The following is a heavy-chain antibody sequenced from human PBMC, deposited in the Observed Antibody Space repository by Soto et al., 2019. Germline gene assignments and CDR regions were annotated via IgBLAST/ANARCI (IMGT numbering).Heavy chain of an antibody. D-gene: IGHD5-12*01. J-gene: IGHJ4*02. V-gene: IGHV4-61*01. CDR1: GGSVSSGNYY. Sequence: QVHLQESGPGLVKPSETLSLTCTVSGGSVSSGNYYWNWIRQPPGKGLEWIGYIYYSGSTNYNPSLKSRVPKAVNTPNNQQSLKLSSVTAADTAGYYCARGLMATIYFDYWGQGILVTVSS. CDR2: IYYSGST. CDR3: ARGLMATIYFDY.